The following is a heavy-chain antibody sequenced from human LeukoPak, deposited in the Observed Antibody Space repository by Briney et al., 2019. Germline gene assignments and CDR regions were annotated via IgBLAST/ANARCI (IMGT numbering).Heavy chain of an antibody. D-gene: IGHD1-26*01. CDR1: GYTFTGYY. CDR3: ARDSGAVGATPDY. V-gene: IGHV1-2*02. Sequence: VSVKVSCKASGYTFTGYYMHWVRQAPGQGLEWMGWINPNSGGTNYAQKFQGRVTMTRDTSISTAYMELSRLRSDDTAVYYCARDSGAVGATPDYWGQGTLVTVSS. CDR2: INPNSGGT. J-gene: IGHJ4*02.